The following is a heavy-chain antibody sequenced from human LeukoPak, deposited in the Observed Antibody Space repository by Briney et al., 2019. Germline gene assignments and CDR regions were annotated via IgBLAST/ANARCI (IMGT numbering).Heavy chain of an antibody. V-gene: IGHV3-30*02. D-gene: IGHD4-11*01. Sequence: GGSLRLSCAASGFTFSTYAMHWVRQAPGKGLEWATFIRYDGSNKYYADSVKGRFTISRDNSKNTLYLQMNSLRVEDTAVYYCAKSRDYNNYGAPEPMDVWGKGTTVTVSS. CDR3: AKSRDYNNYGAPEPMDV. J-gene: IGHJ6*03. CDR1: GFTFSTYA. CDR2: IRYDGSNK.